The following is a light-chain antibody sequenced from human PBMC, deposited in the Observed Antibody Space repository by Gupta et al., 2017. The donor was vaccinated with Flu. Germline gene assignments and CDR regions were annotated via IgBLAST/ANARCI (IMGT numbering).Light chain of an antibody. J-gene: IGKJ2*01. CDR2: AAS. CDR3: QQSYSTLHT. V-gene: IGKV1-39*01. CDR1: QSISSY. Sequence: DIQMTQSPSSLSASVGDRVTITCRASQSISSYLNWYQQKPGKAPKLLIYAASSLQSGVPSRFSGSGSGTDFTLTISMLQPEDFATYYCQQSYSTLHTFGQGTKVEIK.